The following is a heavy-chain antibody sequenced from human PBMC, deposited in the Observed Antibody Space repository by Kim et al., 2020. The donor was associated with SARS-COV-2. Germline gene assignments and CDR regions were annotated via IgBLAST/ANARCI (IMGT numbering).Heavy chain of an antibody. D-gene: IGHD3-22*01. Sequence: GGSLRLSCTSSGFIFDDYGMSWVRQVPGKGLEWVSGITWNGVTTGYADSVKGRFTISRDNAKHSLCLQMNSVRVEDTAMYYCARIRGYDSRGYCYFDDGG. V-gene: IGHV3-20*04. CDR3: ARIRGYDSRGYCYFDD. CDR1: GFIFDDYG. J-gene: IGHJ4*03. CDR2: ITWNGVTT.